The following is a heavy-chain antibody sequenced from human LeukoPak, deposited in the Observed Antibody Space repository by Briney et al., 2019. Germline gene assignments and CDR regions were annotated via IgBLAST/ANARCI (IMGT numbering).Heavy chain of an antibody. CDR1: GDSVSSNRAI. CDR3: ARDGTWRIDY. Sequence: SQTLSLTCAISGDSVSSNRAIWCWIRQSPTRGLEWLGRTYYRSKWFNDYAESVKGRITVSPDTSKNQFSLQLNSVTPEDTAVYYCARDGTWRIDYWGPGTLVTVSS. D-gene: IGHD6-13*01. J-gene: IGHJ4*02. V-gene: IGHV6-1*01. CDR2: TYYRSKWFN.